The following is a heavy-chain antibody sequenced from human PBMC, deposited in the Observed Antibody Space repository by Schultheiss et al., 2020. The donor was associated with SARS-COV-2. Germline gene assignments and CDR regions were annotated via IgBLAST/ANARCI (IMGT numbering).Heavy chain of an antibody. CDR1: GFTFSTYS. D-gene: IGHD2-15*01. Sequence: GGSLRLSCAASGFTFSTYSMIWVRQAPGKGLEWVSVIYSGGSTYYADSVKGRFTISRHNSKNTLYLQMNSLRAEDTAVYYCAKDTPVERGVVRLDYWGQGTLVTVSS. V-gene: IGHV3-66*01. J-gene: IGHJ4*02. CDR3: AKDTPVERGVVRLDY. CDR2: IYSGGST.